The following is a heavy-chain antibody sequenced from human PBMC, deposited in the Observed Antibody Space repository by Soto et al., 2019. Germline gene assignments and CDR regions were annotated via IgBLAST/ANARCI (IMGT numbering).Heavy chain of an antibody. Sequence: QLQLQESGPGLVKPSETLSLTCTVSGDSISSTNSYWGWIRQPPGKGLEWIGSIYDSGSTYYNPSLKSRVTISVDTSKNQFSLSLRSVTAADTAIYNCARQHEGDWFDPWGQGTLVTVSS. D-gene: IGHD3-16*01. CDR2: IYDSGST. V-gene: IGHV4-39*01. J-gene: IGHJ5*02. CDR1: GDSISSTNSY. CDR3: ARQHEGDWFDP.